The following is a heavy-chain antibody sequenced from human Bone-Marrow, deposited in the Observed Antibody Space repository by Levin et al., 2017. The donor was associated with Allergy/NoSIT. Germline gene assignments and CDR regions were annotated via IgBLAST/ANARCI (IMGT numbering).Heavy chain of an antibody. CDR2: ISYDGSNK. D-gene: IGHD6-6*01. V-gene: IGHV3-30*18. Sequence: GGSLRLSCAASGFTFSSYGMHWVRQAPGKGLEWVAVISYDGSNKYYADSVKGRFTISRDNSKNTLYLQMNSLRAEDTAVYYCAKGLYSSSFGWDYYYYGMDVWGQGTTVTVSS. CDR1: GFTFSSYG. CDR3: AKGLYSSSFGWDYYYYGMDV. J-gene: IGHJ6*02.